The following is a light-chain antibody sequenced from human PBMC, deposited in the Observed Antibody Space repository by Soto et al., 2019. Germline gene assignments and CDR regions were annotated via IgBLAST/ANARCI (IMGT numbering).Light chain of an antibody. CDR2: EAS. CDR1: QDVDKF. V-gene: IGKV3-11*01. J-gene: IGKJ4*01. Sequence: VLTQSPATLSLSPGERATLSCSTSQDVDKFLVWYHQKPGLSPSLVIYEASKRATDLPDRFSGSGSGTAFTLTINRLEPEDVGFYYRQQRNSWPLTFGGGTKVELK. CDR3: QQRNSWPLT.